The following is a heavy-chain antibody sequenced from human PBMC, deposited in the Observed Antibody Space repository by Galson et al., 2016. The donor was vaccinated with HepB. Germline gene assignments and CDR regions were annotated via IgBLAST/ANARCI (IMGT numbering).Heavy chain of an antibody. Sequence: SVKVSCKAPGYAFSSYGISWVRQAPGQGLEWMGWISGYTDNTNYAQKLQDRVTMTKDTSTSTAYMELRSLRSDDTAVYYCAREDLGYWYFDLWGRGTLVTVSS. CDR3: AREDLGYWYFDL. CDR2: ISGYTDNT. V-gene: IGHV1-18*01. J-gene: IGHJ2*01. CDR1: GYAFSSYG. D-gene: IGHD7-27*01.